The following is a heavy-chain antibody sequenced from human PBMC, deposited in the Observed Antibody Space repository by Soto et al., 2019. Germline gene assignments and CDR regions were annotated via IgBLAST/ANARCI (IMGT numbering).Heavy chain of an antibody. Sequence: QVQLQQWGAGLLKPSETLSLTCAVYGGSFSGYYWSWIRQPPGKGLEWIGEINHSGSTNYNPSLKSRVTISVDTSKNQFSLKLSSVTAADTAVYYCARGRLRLGYCSSTSCYPFDYWVQGTLVTVSS. D-gene: IGHD2-2*01. CDR3: ARGRLRLGYCSSTSCYPFDY. CDR2: INHSGST. CDR1: GGSFSGYY. V-gene: IGHV4-34*01. J-gene: IGHJ4*02.